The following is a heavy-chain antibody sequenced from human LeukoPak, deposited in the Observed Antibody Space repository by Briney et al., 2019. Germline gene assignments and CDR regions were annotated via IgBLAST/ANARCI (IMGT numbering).Heavy chain of an antibody. J-gene: IGHJ3*02. CDR2: IIPIFGTA. CDR3: AGVSSGSYRGAFDI. Sequence: GASVKVSCKASGGTFSSYAISWVRQAPGQGLEWMGGIIPIFGTANYAQKFQGRVTITADESTSTAYMELSSLRSEDTAVYYCAGVSSGSYRGAFDIWGQGTVVTVSS. D-gene: IGHD3-10*01. V-gene: IGHV1-69*13. CDR1: GGTFSSYA.